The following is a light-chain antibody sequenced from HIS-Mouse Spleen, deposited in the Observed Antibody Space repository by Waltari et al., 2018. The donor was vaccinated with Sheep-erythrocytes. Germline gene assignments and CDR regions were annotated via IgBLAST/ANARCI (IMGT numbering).Light chain of an antibody. CDR2: DAS. V-gene: IGKV3-11*01. Sequence: VLTQSPATLSLSPPERATLSCRASQSVSSYLAWYQQKPGQAPRLLIYDASNRATGIPARFSGSGSGTDFTLTISSLEPEDFAVYYCQQRSNWYTFGQGTKLEIK. CDR1: QSVSSY. CDR3: QQRSNWYT. J-gene: IGKJ2*01.